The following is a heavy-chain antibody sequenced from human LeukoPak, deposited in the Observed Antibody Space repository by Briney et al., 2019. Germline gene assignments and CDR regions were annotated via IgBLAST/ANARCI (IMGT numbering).Heavy chain of an antibody. J-gene: IGHJ4*02. D-gene: IGHD3-9*01. CDR2: ITGSGGNT. CDR1: GFTFSNYA. Sequence: GGSLRLSCAASGFTFSNYAMSWVRQAPGKGLEWASAITGSGGNTYYADSVKGRFPISRDNSKNTLYLQMNSLRAEDTAVYYCAKWGDYDVLTGYYVSDYWGQGTLVTVSS. V-gene: IGHV3-23*01. CDR3: AKWGDYDVLTGYYVSDY.